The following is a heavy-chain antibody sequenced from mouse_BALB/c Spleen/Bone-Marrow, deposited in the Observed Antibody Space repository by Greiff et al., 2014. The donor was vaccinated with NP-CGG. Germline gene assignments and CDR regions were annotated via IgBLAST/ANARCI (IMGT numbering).Heavy chain of an antibody. CDR1: GYSFSGYN. J-gene: IGHJ1*01. Sequence: EVQLQQSGPELEKPGASVKISCKASGYSFSGYNLNWVKQNSGQSLEWIGNIDPYYGDTTYNQKFKGKATLTVDRSSSTAYMQLKSLTSEDSAVYYCARKAYYTNWWYFDVWGAGTTVTVFS. CDR2: IDPYYGDT. D-gene: IGHD2-5*01. V-gene: IGHV1-39*01. CDR3: ARKAYYTNWWYFDV.